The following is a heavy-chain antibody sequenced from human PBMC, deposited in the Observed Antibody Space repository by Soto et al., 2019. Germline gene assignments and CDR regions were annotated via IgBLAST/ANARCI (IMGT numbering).Heavy chain of an antibody. V-gene: IGHV1-18*01. D-gene: IGHD1-26*01. J-gene: IGHJ5*02. Sequence: KFQGRVTLTTDTSTNTVYMELRSLSPDDTAVYYCARGGGAHYRFDPWGQGTLVTVSS. CDR3: ARGGGAHYRFDP.